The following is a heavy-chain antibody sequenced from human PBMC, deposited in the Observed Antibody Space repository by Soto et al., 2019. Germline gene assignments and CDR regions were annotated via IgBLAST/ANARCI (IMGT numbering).Heavy chain of an antibody. CDR2: IWYDGSNK. J-gene: IGHJ3*02. CDR1: GFTFSSYG. Sequence: QVQLVESGGGVVQPGRSLRLSCAASGFTFSSYGMHWVRQAPGKGLEWVAVIWYDGSNKYYADSVKGRFTISRDNSKNTLYLQMNSLRDEDTAVYYCARGPAYYYDSSGAFDIWGQGTMVTVSS. CDR3: ARGPAYYYDSSGAFDI. D-gene: IGHD3-22*01. V-gene: IGHV3-33*01.